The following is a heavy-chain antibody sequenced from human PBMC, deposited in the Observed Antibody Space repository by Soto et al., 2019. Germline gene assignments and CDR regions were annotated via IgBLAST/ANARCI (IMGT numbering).Heavy chain of an antibody. CDR1: GGSISSSSYY. V-gene: IGHV4-39*01. D-gene: IGHD1-7*01. J-gene: IGHJ6*02. CDR3: ARHNYCLTGCLQRGGIDV. CDR2: IYYSGST. Sequence: SETLSLTCTVSGGSISSSSYYWGWIRQPPGKGLEWIGSIYYSGSTYYNPSLKSRVTISVDTSKNQFSLKLSSVTAADTAVYYCARHNYCLTGCLQRGGIDVWGQGTSVTVSS.